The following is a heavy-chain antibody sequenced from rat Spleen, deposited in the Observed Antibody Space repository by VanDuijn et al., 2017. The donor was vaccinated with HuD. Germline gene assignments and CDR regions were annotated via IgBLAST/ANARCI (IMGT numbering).Heavy chain of an antibody. J-gene: IGHJ2*01. CDR2: ISKSSGT. Sequence: EVQLVESGGGLVQPGGSLKLSCVASGFTFSDYGMNWIRQAPGKGLEWVAYISKSSGTISYADTVKGRFTISRDNAKNTLYLQLSSLRSEDTAFYYCARHADYSTYILDGWGQGVMVTVSS. D-gene: IGHD1-2*01. V-gene: IGHV5-34*01. CDR3: ARHADYSTYILDG. CDR1: GFTFSDYG.